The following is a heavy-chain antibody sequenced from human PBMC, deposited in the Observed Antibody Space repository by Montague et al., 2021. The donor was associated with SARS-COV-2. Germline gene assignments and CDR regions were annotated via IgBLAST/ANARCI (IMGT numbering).Heavy chain of an antibody. J-gene: IGHJ4*02. CDR3: GRGVVAATPVVDY. CDR1: GDSISSLY. CDR2: IYASGGT. D-gene: IGHD2-15*01. Sequence: SETLSLTCTVSGDSISSLYWNWIRQPAGKGLEWIGRIYASGGTNYNPSXKSRVTMSVDTPKNQFSLKLNSVTAADTAVYYCGRGVVAATPVVDYWGRGTLVTVSS. V-gene: IGHV4-4*07.